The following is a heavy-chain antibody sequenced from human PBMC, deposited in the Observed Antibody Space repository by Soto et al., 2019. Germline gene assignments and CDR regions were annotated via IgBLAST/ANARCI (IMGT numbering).Heavy chain of an antibody. Sequence: QGQLVQSGVEVKKPGASVKVSCKASGYTFTDYGISWVGQAPGQGLEWMGWISAYNGNTNYAQNLQDRVTMTTDTSTSTAYMELRSLRSDDTAVYYCARDRSTHDYWGQGTLIAVSS. D-gene: IGHD1-1*01. CDR3: ARDRSTHDY. CDR2: ISAYNGNT. CDR1: GYTFTDYG. V-gene: IGHV1-18*01. J-gene: IGHJ4*02.